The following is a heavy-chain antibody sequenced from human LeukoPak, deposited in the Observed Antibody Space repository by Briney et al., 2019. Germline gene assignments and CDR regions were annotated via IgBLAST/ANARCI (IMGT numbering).Heavy chain of an antibody. CDR1: GYSFTSYW. V-gene: IGHV5-10-1*01. Sequence: GESLRIPCKGSGYSFTSYWISWVRQMPGKGLEWMGRIDPSDSYTNYSPSFQGHVTISADKSISTAYLQWSSLEASDTAMYYCARRRVLRYFDWSYYGMDVWGQGTTVTVSS. CDR2: IDPSDSYT. D-gene: IGHD3-9*01. CDR3: ARRRVLRYFDWSYYGMDV. J-gene: IGHJ6*02.